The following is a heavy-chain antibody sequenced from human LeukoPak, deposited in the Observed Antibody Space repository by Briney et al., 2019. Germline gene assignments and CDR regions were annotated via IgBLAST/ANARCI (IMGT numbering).Heavy chain of an antibody. D-gene: IGHD4-4*01. J-gene: IGHJ6*02. CDR1: GFTFSSYW. CDR2: INSDGSST. CDR3: ARDQGLPPNDYSNYIYYYGMDV. V-gene: IGHV3-74*01. Sequence: GGSLRLSCAASGFTFSSYWMHWVRQAPGKGLVWVSRINSDGSSTSYADSVKGRFTISRDNAKNTLYLQMNSLRAADTAVYYCARDQGLPPNDYSNYIYYYGMDVWGQGTTVTVS.